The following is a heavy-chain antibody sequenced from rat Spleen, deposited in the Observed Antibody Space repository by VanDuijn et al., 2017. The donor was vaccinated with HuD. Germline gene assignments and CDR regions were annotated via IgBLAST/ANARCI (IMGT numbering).Heavy chain of an antibody. CDR3: ARSVFDY. CDR2: IRTSGGTT. CDR1: GFTFSNYD. J-gene: IGHJ2*01. V-gene: IGHV5-25*01. Sequence: DVQLVESGGGLVQPGRSLKLSCAASGFTFSNYDMAWVRQAPTQGLEWVASIRTSGGTTYYRDSVKGRFTVSRDNAKSTLYLQMDSLRSEDTATYYCARSVFDYWGQGVMVTVSS.